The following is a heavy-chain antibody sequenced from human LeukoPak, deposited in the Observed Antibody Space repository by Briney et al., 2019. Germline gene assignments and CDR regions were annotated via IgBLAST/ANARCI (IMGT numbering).Heavy chain of an antibody. CDR3: ARLDY. V-gene: IGHV4-34*01. J-gene: IGHJ4*02. CDR2: INHSGST. CDR1: GGSFSGYY. Sequence: PSETLSLTCAVYGGSFSGYYWSWIRQPPGKGLEWIGEINHSGSTNYNPSLKSRVTISVDTSKNQFSLRLSSVTAADTAVYYCARLDYWGQGTLVTVSS.